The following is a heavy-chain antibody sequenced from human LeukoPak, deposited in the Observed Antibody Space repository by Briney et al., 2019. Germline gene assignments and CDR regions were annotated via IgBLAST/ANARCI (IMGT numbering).Heavy chain of an antibody. Sequence: ASVKVSRKASGYTFTSYYMHWVRQAPGQGLEWMGIINPSGGSTSYAQKFQGRVTMTRDTSTSTVYMELSSLRSEDTAVYYCAREARYYYDSSGYLDYWGQGTLVTVSS. J-gene: IGHJ4*02. CDR2: INPSGGST. D-gene: IGHD3-22*01. V-gene: IGHV1-46*01. CDR3: AREARYYYDSSGYLDY. CDR1: GYTFTSYY.